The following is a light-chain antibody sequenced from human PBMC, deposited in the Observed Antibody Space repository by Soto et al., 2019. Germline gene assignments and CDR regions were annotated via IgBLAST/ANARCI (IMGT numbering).Light chain of an antibody. CDR1: QSVINN. CDR2: DAS. V-gene: IGKV3-15*01. CDR3: HQYYKWPLT. J-gene: IGKJ4*01. Sequence: IVMTQSPATLSVSPGERATLSCRASQSVINNLAWYQQKPGQAPSLLIYDASTRASGIPARFSGSGSGTEFTLTISSLQSQDFAVYYCHQYYKWPLTFGGGTKVEI.